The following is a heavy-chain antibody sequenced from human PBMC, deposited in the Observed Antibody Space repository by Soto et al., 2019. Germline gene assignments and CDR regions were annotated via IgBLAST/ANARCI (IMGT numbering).Heavy chain of an antibody. J-gene: IGHJ5*02. V-gene: IGHV3-23*01. CDR2: ISGSGGST. CDR1: GFTFSSYA. Sequence: PGGSLRLSCAASGFTFSSYAMSWVRQAPGKGLEWVSAISGSGGSTYYADSVKGRFTISRDNSKNTLYLQMNSLRAEDTAVYYCAKLRGYSFVGNLFDPWGQGTLVTVSS. D-gene: IGHD5-18*01. CDR3: AKLRGYSFVGNLFDP.